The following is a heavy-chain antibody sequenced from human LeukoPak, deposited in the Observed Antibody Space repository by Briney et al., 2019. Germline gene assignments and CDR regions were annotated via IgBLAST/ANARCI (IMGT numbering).Heavy chain of an antibody. CDR2: INPSGGST. CDR1: GGTFSSYA. J-gene: IGHJ4*02. V-gene: IGHV1-46*01. Sequence: ASVKVSCKASGGTFSSYAISWVRQAPGQGLEWMGIINPSGGSTSYAQKFQGRVTMTRDTSTSTVYMELSSLRSEDTAVYYCARAYDYVWGSYRYTAGFDYWGQGTLVTVSS. CDR3: ARAYDYVWGSYRYTAGFDY. D-gene: IGHD3-16*02.